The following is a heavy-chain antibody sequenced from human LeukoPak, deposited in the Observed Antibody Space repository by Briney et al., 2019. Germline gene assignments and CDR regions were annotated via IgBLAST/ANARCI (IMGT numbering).Heavy chain of an antibody. V-gene: IGHV3-7*01. CDR3: ARDLGRPAAHTVGHFDF. Sequence: PGGSLPLTCAASGCAFGSYWRRWVRPTPEKGLDWVADITDDGSAKYYLDSVKGRFTISRDNAENSLSLHMDSLGVEDTALYYCARDLGRPAAHTVGHFDFWGRGSLVTVSS. CDR2: ITDDGSAK. J-gene: IGHJ4*02. CDR1: GCAFGSYW. D-gene: IGHD6-13*01.